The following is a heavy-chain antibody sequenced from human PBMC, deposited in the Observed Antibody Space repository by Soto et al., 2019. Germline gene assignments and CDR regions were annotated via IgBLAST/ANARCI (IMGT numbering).Heavy chain of an antibody. CDR2: ISSSSSTI. Sequence: EVQLVESGGGLVQPGGSLRLSCAASGFTFSSYTVNWVRQAPGKGLEWVSYISSSSSTIYYADSVKGRFTISRDNAKNSLYLQMNSLRAEDTAVYYCARDDKGGGDCYFSDYWGQGTLVTVSS. J-gene: IGHJ4*02. D-gene: IGHD2-21*02. CDR1: GFTFSSYT. CDR3: ARDDKGGGDCYFSDY. V-gene: IGHV3-48*01.